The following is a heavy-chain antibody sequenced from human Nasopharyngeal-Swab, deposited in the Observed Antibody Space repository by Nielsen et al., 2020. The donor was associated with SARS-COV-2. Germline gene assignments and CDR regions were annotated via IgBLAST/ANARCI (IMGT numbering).Heavy chain of an antibody. D-gene: IGHD3-10*01. CDR2: ISVSGGST. CDR1: GFTFNIYA. V-gene: IGHV3-23*01. J-gene: IGHJ3*02. CDR3: AKDNVVRGDAFDI. Sequence: SLKISCIASGFTFNIYAMAWLRRTPGRGLQLVPGISVSGGSTYYTDSVKGRFAVSRDNSRNTLYLQMHSLRVEDTALYYCAKDNVVRGDAFDIWGQGTMVTVSS.